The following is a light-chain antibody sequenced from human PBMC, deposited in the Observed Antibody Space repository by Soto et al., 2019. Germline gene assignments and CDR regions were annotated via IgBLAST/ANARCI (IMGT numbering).Light chain of an antibody. CDR1: QSVSSTY. J-gene: IGKJ1*01. CDR3: QHYGTSPRT. CDR2: GAS. Sequence: PGERATFSCRASQSVSSTYLAWYQQKPGQAPRLLIHGASSRATGIPDRFSGSGSGTDFTLTISRLEPEDLAVYYCQHYGTSPRTFGQGTKVEIK. V-gene: IGKV3-20*01.